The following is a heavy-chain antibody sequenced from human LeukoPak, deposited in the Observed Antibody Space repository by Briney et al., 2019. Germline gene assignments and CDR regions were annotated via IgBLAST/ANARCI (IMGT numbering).Heavy chain of an antibody. CDR1: GFTFSSYS. CDR3: ARVSMYSYMFDY. Sequence: GGSLRLSCAASGFTFSSYSMNWVRQAPGKGLEWVSSISSSSAYIYYADSLKGRFTISRDNAKNSLYLQMNSVRAEDTAVYYCARVSMYSYMFDYWGQGTLVTVSS. D-gene: IGHD5-18*01. CDR2: ISSSSAYI. V-gene: IGHV3-21*04. J-gene: IGHJ4*02.